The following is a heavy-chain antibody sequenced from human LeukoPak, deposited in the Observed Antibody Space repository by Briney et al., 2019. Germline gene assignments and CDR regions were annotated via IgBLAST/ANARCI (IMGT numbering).Heavy chain of an antibody. CDR1: GFTFSSYW. CDR3: ARCPHYYYMDV. J-gene: IGHJ6*03. CDR2: IKQDGSEK. V-gene: IGHV3-7*01. Sequence: GGSLRLSCAASGFTFSSYWISWVRQAPGKGLEWVANIKQDGSEKYYVDSVKGRFTISRDNAKNSLYLQMNSLRAEDTAVYYCARCPHYYYMDVWGKGTTVTVSS.